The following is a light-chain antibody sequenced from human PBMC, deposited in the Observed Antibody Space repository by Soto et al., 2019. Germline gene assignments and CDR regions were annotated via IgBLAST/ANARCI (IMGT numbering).Light chain of an antibody. CDR2: GAS. CDR1: QSVSGY. CDR3: QQSFIIPRT. V-gene: IGKV1-39*01. Sequence: DLQMTQSPSSLSASVGDRVTITCRASQSVSGYLNWYQQKSGKAPNLLIYGASNLQTGVPPRFSGSGSGTDFTLPITDLQFEDFATYFCQQSFIIPRTFGQGTKVEMK. J-gene: IGKJ1*01.